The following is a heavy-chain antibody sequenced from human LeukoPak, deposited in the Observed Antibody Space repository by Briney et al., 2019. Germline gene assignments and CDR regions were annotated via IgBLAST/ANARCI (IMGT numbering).Heavy chain of an antibody. D-gene: IGHD3-10*01. Sequence: GGSLRLSCAASGFTFSSYGMHWVRQAPGKGLEWVAVISYDGSNKYYADSVKGRFTISRDNAKNSLYLQMNSLRAEDTALYYCAKDIGRGVIIYGFDYWGPGTLVTVSS. CDR3: AKDIGRGVIIYGFDY. V-gene: IGHV3-30*18. J-gene: IGHJ4*02. CDR1: GFTFSSYG. CDR2: ISYDGSNK.